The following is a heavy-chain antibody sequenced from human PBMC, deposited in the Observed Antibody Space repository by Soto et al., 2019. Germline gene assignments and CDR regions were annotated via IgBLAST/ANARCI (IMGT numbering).Heavy chain of an antibody. CDR3: AKGTDGYKIPPFDY. J-gene: IGHJ4*02. Sequence: QVQLVESGGGVVQPGRSLRLSCAASGFTFSRYGMNWVRQAPGKGLVWVTVISYDGSNKNYANSVKGRFTISRDNSKHTLSRQMNSWRPEDTAVYYCAKGTDGYKIPPFDYRGQGTLVTVSS. D-gene: IGHD5-12*01. V-gene: IGHV3-30*18. CDR1: GFTFSRYG. CDR2: ISYDGSNK.